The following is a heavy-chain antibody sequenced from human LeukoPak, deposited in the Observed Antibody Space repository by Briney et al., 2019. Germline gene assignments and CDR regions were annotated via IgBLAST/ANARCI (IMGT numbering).Heavy chain of an antibody. CDR2: TLCSGISK. CDR3: ARLPTFYYDSSGYHYDY. CDR1: GFTLNNYA. Sequence: TGGSLRLSCVASGFTLNNYAMSWVRQAPGQGLDLALSTLCSGISKVYADSVKGRFTISKDKSKNTLYLQMDNLRAEDTGVYFCARLPTFYYDSSGYHYDYWGQGTLVTVS. J-gene: IGHJ4*02. V-gene: IGHV3-23*05. D-gene: IGHD3-22*01.